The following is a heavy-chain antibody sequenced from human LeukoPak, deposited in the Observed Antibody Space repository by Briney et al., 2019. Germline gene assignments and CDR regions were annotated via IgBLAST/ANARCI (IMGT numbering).Heavy chain of an antibody. CDR3: ARDLSGGFYGSGSSFDY. CDR2: IKQDGSEK. D-gene: IGHD3-10*01. J-gene: IGHJ4*02. V-gene: IGHV3-7*01. CDR1: GFTFSSHW. Sequence: GGSLRLSCAASGFTFSSHWLSWVRQAPGKGRGWVANIKQDGSEKYYVDSVKGRFTISRDNAKNSLYLEMNSLRAEDTAVYYCARDLSGGFYGSGSSFDYWGQGSLVTVSS.